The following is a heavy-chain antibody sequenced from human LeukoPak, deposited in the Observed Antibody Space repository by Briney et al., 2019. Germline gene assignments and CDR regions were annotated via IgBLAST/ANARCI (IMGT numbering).Heavy chain of an antibody. V-gene: IGHV3-48*03. D-gene: IGHD3/OR15-3a*01. CDR3: ARRRDFIDY. J-gene: IGHJ4*02. CDR1: GFTFSSYE. CDR2: SSSSGSTI. Sequence: GGSLRLSCAASGFTFSSYEMNWVRQAPGKGLEWVSYSSSSGSTIYYADSVKGRFAISRGNAKNSLYLQMNSLRAEDTAVYYCARRRDFIDYWGQGTLVTVSS.